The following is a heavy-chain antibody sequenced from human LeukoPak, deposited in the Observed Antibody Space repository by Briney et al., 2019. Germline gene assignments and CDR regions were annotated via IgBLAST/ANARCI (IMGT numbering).Heavy chain of an antibody. V-gene: IGHV1-18*04. Sequence: GASVKVSCKASGYTFTSYGISWVRQAPGQGLEWMGWISAYNGNTNYAQKLQGRVTMTTDTSTSTDYMELRRLRSDDTAVYYCARRSSSWDIDYWGQGTLVTVSS. J-gene: IGHJ4*02. D-gene: IGHD6-13*01. CDR2: ISAYNGNT. CDR1: GYTFTSYG. CDR3: ARRSSSWDIDY.